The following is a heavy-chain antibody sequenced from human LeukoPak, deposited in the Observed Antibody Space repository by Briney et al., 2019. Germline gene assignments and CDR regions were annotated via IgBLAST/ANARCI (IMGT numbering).Heavy chain of an antibody. D-gene: IGHD5-18*01. CDR1: GGSISRGGYY. CDR3: ARVERSYGYLNFDY. J-gene: IGHJ4*02. CDR2: IYYSGST. Sequence: PSETLSLTCTVSGGSISRGGYYWSWIRQHPGKGLEWIGYIYYSGSTNYNPSPKSRVTISVATSKNQFSLKLSSVTAADTAVYYCARVERSYGYLNFDYWGQGTLVTVSS. V-gene: IGHV4-61*08.